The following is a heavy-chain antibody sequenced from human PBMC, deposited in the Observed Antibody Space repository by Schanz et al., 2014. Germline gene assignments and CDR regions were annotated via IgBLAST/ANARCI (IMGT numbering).Heavy chain of an antibody. V-gene: IGHV3-11*06. CDR2: ISHNTFYT. J-gene: IGHJ5*02. CDR3: ARDVYRSGRPFDL. Sequence: QVQLVESGGGLVKPGGSLRLSCAASGFTFTDYYISWIRQAPGMGLEWVYYISHNTFYTDYADSLKCRFTISRDNAKNSVYLQMNTLRAEDTAIYFCARDVYRSGRPFDLWGQGTLVTFSS. D-gene: IGHD5-18*01. CDR1: GFTFTDYY.